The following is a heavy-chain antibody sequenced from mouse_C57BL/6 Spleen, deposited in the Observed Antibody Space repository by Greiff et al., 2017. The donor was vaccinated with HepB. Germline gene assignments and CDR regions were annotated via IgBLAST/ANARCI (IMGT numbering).Heavy chain of an antibody. CDR3: ARHPYGSSPYYFDY. CDR2: ISGGGGNT. D-gene: IGHD1-1*01. CDR1: GFTFSSYT. Sequence: EVKVEESGGGLVKPGGSLKLSCAASGFTFSSYTMSWVRQTPEKRLEWVATISGGGGNTYYPDSVKGRFTISRDNAKNTLYLQMSSLRSEDTALYYCARHPYGSSPYYFDYWGQGTTLTVSS. J-gene: IGHJ2*01. V-gene: IGHV5-9*01.